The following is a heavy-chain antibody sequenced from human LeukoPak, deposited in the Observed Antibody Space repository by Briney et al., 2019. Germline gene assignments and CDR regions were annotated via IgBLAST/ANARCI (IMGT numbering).Heavy chain of an antibody. CDR2: VGRDGSI. D-gene: IGHD3-22*01. V-gene: IGHV3-21*01. CDR1: GFTFNTYT. J-gene: IGHJ3*02. Sequence: GGSLRLSCVASGFTFNTYTMDWVRQAPGKGLEWISCVGRDGSIHYADSVKGRITISRDNAKNSLFLQMNSLRAEDTAIYYCARRYYDTTGYAFDIWGQGTMVTVSS. CDR3: ARRYYDTTGYAFDI.